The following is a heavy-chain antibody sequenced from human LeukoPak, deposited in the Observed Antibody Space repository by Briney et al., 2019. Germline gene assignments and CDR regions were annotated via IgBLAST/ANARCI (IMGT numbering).Heavy chain of an antibody. CDR1: GRSIRSVY. CDR2: IYATDLT. CDR3: ARGFGSGTSPIDL. Sequence: SETLSLTCTVSGRSIRSVYWNWIRQSAGKGLEWIGRIYATDLTNYNPSLKSRVTSSVDTSKNELSLTLKSVTAADTAVYYCARGFGSGTSPIDLWGQGALVTVSS. D-gene: IGHD3-10*01. J-gene: IGHJ5*02. V-gene: IGHV4-4*07.